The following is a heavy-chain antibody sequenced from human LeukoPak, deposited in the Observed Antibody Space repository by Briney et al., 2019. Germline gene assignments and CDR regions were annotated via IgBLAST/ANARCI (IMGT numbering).Heavy chain of an antibody. D-gene: IGHD5-12*01. CDR1: GDPINSGSYY. Sequence: PSETLSLTCTVSGDPINSGSYYWSWIGQPAGKGLEWIGRIYSSGNTKYNPSLKSRVTVSADTSKNQFSLKLNSVTAADTAMYYCVRSNSGYDFYWYFDLWGRGTLVTVSS. V-gene: IGHV4-61*02. CDR2: IYSSGNT. CDR3: VRSNSGYDFYWYFDL. J-gene: IGHJ2*01.